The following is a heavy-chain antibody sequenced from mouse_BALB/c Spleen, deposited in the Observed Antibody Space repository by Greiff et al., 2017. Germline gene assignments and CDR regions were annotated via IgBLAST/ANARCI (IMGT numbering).Heavy chain of an antibody. CDR2: IYPGSGNT. CDR3: ARRNYGSSFYFDY. CDR1: GYAFTNYW. V-gene: IGHV1-63*01. D-gene: IGHD1-1*01. J-gene: IGHJ2*01. Sequence: VQLQQSGAELVRPGTSVKISCKASGYAFTNYWLGWVKQRPGHGLEWIGDIYPGSGNTYYNEKFKGKATLTADKSSSTAYMQLSSLTSEDSAVYFCARRNYGSSFYFDYWGQGTTLTVSS.